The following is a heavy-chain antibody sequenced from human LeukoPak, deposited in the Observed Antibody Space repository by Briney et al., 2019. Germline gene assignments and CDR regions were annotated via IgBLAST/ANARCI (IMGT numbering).Heavy chain of an antibody. CDR2: ISGSGGST. V-gene: IGHV3-23*01. CDR3: ANLVVDSAMGDPRVGY. CDR1: GFTFSSYA. Sequence: GGSLRLSCAASGFTFSSYAMSWVRQAPGKGLEWVSAISGSGGSTYYADSVKGRFTISRDDSKNTLYLQMNSLRAEDTAVYYCANLVVDSAMGDPRVGYWGQGTLVTVSS. J-gene: IGHJ4*02. D-gene: IGHD5-18*01.